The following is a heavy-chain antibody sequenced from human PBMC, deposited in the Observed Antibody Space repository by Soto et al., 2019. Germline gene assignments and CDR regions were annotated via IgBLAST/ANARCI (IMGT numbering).Heavy chain of an antibody. D-gene: IGHD3-10*01. J-gene: IGHJ4*02. CDR3: ASMGYHYGSGSYPLDY. CDR2: IYNSRST. V-gene: IGHV4-59*08. CDR1: GGSISSYY. Sequence: SETLSLTCTVSGGSISSYYWTWIRQPPGKGLEWFGFIYNSRSTHYNPSIRSQDTISVDTSKIQFSLKLRSVTAADTAVYYCASMGYHYGSGSYPLDYWGQGTLVTVS.